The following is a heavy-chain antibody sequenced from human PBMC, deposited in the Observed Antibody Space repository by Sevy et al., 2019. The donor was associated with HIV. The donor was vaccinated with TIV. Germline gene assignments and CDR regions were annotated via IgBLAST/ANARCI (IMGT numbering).Heavy chain of an antibody. CDR1: GYTFTGYY. Sequence: ASVKVSCKASGYTFTGYYMHWVRQAPGQGLEWMGRINPNSGGTNYAQKFQGRVTMTRDTSIGTAYMELSRLRSDDTAVYYCARGGYCTGGVCYSLDYYYYGMDVWGQGTTVTVSS. D-gene: IGHD2-8*02. CDR2: INPNSGGT. J-gene: IGHJ6*02. CDR3: ARGGYCTGGVCYSLDYYYYGMDV. V-gene: IGHV1-2*06.